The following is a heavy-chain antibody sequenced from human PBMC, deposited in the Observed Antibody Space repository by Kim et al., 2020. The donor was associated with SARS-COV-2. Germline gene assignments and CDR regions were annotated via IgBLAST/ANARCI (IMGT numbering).Heavy chain of an antibody. J-gene: IGHJ4*02. Sequence: SLKSRVTISVDTSKNQCSLRLSSVTAADTAVYYCARRYSGSYYGGYYFDYWGQGTLVTVSS. D-gene: IGHD1-26*01. V-gene: IGHV4-59*08. CDR3: ARRYSGSYYGGYYFDY.